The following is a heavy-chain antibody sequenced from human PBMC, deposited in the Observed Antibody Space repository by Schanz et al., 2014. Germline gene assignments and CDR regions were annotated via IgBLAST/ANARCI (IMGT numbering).Heavy chain of an antibody. D-gene: IGHD1-1*01. CDR3: ARDTTWRLDL. Sequence: QVQLQESGPVLVKPSETLSLTCTVSGGSISSGVHYWSWVRQPAGRGLEWVGRVFPNGITNYNPSLKRRVAIALDTPKNQFSRTLASLTAADTGVYYCARDTTWRLDLWGRGTLVTVSS. CDR1: GGSISSGVHY. CDR2: VFPNGIT. J-gene: IGHJ2*01. V-gene: IGHV4-61*02.